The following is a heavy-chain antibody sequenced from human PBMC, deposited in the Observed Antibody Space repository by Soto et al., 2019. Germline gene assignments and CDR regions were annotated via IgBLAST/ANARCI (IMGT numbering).Heavy chain of an antibody. J-gene: IGHJ2*01. Sequence: GGSLRLSCAASGFTFDDYAMHRVRQAPGKGLEWVSGISWNSGSIGYADSVKGRFTISRDNAKNSLYLQMNSLRAEDTALYYCAKDKRLRMTRSWYFDLWGRGTLVTVSS. CDR1: GFTFDDYA. CDR2: ISWNSGSI. CDR3: AKDKRLRMTRSWYFDL. V-gene: IGHV3-9*01. D-gene: IGHD3-16*01.